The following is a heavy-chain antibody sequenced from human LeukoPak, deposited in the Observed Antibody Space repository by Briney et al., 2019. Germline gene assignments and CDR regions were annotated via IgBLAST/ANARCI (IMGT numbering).Heavy chain of an antibody. V-gene: IGHV4-59*01. CDR3: SRVGTTGTPHYGIDV. Sequence: ASETLSLTCTVSGGSISSYYWNWMRQPPGKGLEWIGYIYYSGSTNYNPSLKSRVTISVDTSTNQFSLKLSSVTAADTAVYYCSRVGTTGTPHYGIDVWGQGTTVTVSS. J-gene: IGHJ6*02. CDR2: IYYSGST. CDR1: GGSISSYY. D-gene: IGHD4-17*01.